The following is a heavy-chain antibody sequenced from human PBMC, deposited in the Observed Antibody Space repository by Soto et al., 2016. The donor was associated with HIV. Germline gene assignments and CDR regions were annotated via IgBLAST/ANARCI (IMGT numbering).Heavy chain of an antibody. CDR1: GYTFTSYG. CDR3: ATFLRGGAFDV. D-gene: IGHD3-3*01. V-gene: IGHV1-18*01. J-gene: IGHJ3*01. CDR2: ISAYNGNT. Sequence: QVQLVQSGAEVKKPGASVKVSCKASGYTFTSYGISWVRQAPGRGLEWMGWISAYNGNTNYAQNLQGRVTMTTDKSTSTASLELRSLRSDDTAVYYCATFLRGGAFDVWGQGTLVTVSS.